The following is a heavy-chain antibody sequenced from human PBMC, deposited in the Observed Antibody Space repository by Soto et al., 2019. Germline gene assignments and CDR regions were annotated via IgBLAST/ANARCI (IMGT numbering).Heavy chain of an antibody. V-gene: IGHV3-53*01. D-gene: IGHD6-13*01. J-gene: IGHJ6*02. CDR3: AKRQQLVRYQYGMDV. CDR1: GFTVSSNY. Sequence: EVQLVESGGGLTQPGGSLRLSCAASGFTVSSNYMSWVRQAPGKGLEWLSVIYGGDTTYYADSVKGRFTTSRDNSKNTLYLQMNNVRAEDTAVYYCAKRQQLVRYQYGMDVWGQGTTVTVSS. CDR2: IYGGDTT.